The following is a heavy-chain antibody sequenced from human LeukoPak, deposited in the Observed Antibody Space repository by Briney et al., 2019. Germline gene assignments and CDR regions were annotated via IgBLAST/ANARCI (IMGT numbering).Heavy chain of an antibody. Sequence: GGSLRLSCSASGFSFSDYDMNWFRQAPGKGLEWISSISGRSSHVYYGDSVKGRFPISRDNAMNSVFLQMNSLGVEDTALYFCGRAFPPLRTASAGDLWGQGTLVTVSS. V-gene: IGHV3-21*01. CDR1: GFSFSDYD. J-gene: IGHJ4*02. CDR3: GRAFPPLRTASAGDL. D-gene: IGHD3-16*01. CDR2: ISGRSSHV.